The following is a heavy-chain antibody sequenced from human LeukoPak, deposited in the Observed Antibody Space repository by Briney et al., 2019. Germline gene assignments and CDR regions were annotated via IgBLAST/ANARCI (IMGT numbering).Heavy chain of an antibody. D-gene: IGHD6-19*01. CDR2: IKQDGSEK. CDR3: ARGGGSNGWFY. Sequence: PSETLSLTCTVSGGSISSSSYYWGWIRQPPGKGLEWVANIKQDGSEKYYVDSVKGRFTISRDNAKNSLYLQMNSLRAEDTAVYYCARGGGSNGWFYWGQGTLVTVSS. V-gene: IGHV3-7*04. CDR1: GGSISSSSYY. J-gene: IGHJ4*02.